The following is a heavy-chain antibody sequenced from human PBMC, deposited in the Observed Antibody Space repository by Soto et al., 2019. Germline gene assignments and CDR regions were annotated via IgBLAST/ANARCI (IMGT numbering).Heavy chain of an antibody. CDR3: SRQKDGGDYYYFYAMDV. V-gene: IGHV3-73*01. CDR1: GFTFSGSG. CDR2: IRTKANDYAT. J-gene: IGHJ6*02. Sequence: GGSLRLSCAASGFTFSGSGMHWVRQASGKGLEWVGRIRTKANDYATAYAASVKGRFTIFRDNSKNMAYLQMHSLKTEDTAVYYCSRQKDGGDYYYFYAMDVWGQGATVTVSS.